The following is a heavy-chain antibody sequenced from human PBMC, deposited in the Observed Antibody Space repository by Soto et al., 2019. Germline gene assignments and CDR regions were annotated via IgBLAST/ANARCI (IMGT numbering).Heavy chain of an antibody. D-gene: IGHD6-13*01. Sequence: EVQLLESGGGLVQPGGSLRLSCAASGFTFSSCAMSWVRQAPGKGLEWVSAITNSGGSTYYADSVKGRFTISRDNPKNTLYLQMDSLRAEDTAVYYCASQIEAAGTAYWGQGSLVTVFS. CDR2: ITNSGGST. V-gene: IGHV3-23*01. CDR1: GFTFSSCA. J-gene: IGHJ4*02. CDR3: ASQIEAAGTAY.